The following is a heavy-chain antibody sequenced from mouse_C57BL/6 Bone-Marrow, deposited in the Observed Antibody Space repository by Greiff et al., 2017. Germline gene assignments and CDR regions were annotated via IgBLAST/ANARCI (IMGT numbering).Heavy chain of an antibody. CDR3: ARGGFAY. J-gene: IGHJ3*01. CDR2: ISSGSSTI. CDR1: GFTFSDYG. V-gene: IGHV5-17*01. Sequence: DVKLVESGGGLVKPGGSLTLSCAASGFTFSDYGMHWVRQAPEKGLEWVAYISSGSSTIYYADTVKGRFTISRDNAKNTLFLQMTSLRSEDTAMYYCARGGFAYWGQGTLVTVSA.